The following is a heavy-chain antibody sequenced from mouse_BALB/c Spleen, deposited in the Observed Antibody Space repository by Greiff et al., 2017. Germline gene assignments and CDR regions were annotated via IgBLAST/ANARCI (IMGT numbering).Heavy chain of an antibody. Sequence: EVQLVESGGGLVQPGGSLRLSCATSGFTFTDYYMSWVRQPPGKALEWLGFIRNKANGYTTEYSASVKGRFTISRDNSQSILYLQMNTLRAEDSATYYCARDSHYYGYGAMDDWGQGTSVTVSS. J-gene: IGHJ4*01. CDR3: ARDSHYYGYGAMDD. CDR2: IRNKANGYTT. CDR1: GFTFTDYY. D-gene: IGHD1-2*01. V-gene: IGHV7-3*02.